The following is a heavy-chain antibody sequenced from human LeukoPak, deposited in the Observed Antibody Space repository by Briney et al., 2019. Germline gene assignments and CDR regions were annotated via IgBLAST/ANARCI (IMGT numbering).Heavy chain of an antibody. CDR1: GGSINSYY. Sequence: SSETLSLTCSVSGGSINSYYWSWIRQPPGKGLEWIGYIYYSGSTNYNPSLKSRVTISVDTSKNQFSLKLSSVTAADTAVYYCARRGCSGGNCPTGFWFDPWGQGTLVTVSS. J-gene: IGHJ5*02. CDR3: ARRGCSGGNCPTGFWFDP. CDR2: IYYSGST. D-gene: IGHD2-15*01. V-gene: IGHV4-59*08.